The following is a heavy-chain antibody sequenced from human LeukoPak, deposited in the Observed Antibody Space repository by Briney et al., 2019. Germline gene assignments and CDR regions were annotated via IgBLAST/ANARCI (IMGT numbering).Heavy chain of an antibody. CDR3: ARDAVLRNIAAAGYFDN. CDR2: ISYDGSNK. J-gene: IGHJ4*02. Sequence: GGSLRLSCATSGFTFSAYSMNWVRHAPGKGLEWVAVISYDGSNKYYADSVKGRFTISRDNAKNSLYLQMNSLRAEDTALFYCARDAVLRNIAAAGYFDNWGQGTLVTVSS. CDR1: GFTFSAYS. V-gene: IGHV3-30*03. D-gene: IGHD6-13*01.